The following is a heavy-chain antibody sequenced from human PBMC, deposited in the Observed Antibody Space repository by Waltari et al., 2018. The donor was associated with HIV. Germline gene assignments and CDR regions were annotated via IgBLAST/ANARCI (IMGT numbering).Heavy chain of an antibody. CDR3: ARNSSAKGNRYFYYGLDV. D-gene: IGHD3-22*01. Sequence: QVHLVQSGPEVKRPGAAVKISCKAYGYTFINFDVNWVRPAAGQGPEWLGWMNPHSGNTASPYIVEDIVTMTRDVSTDTAYMEMSGLTPEDTAIYYCARNSSAKGNRYFYYGLDVWGQGTPVTV. V-gene: IGHV1-8*02. CDR2: MNPHSGNT. J-gene: IGHJ6*02. CDR1: GYTFINFD.